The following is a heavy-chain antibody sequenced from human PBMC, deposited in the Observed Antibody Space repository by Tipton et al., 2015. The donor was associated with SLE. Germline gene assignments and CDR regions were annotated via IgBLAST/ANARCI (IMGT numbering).Heavy chain of an antibody. J-gene: IGHJ5*02. CDR1: GDTISDHY. CDR3: ARLLPMVRGWFDP. Sequence: TLSLTCTVSGDTISDHYWSWIRQPPGKGLEWIGYISYSGGTNYSPSLKSRVTISLDTSKTQFSLKLRSVTAADTAVYYCARLLPMVRGWFDPWGQGTLVTVSS. CDR2: ISYSGGT. D-gene: IGHD3-10*01. V-gene: IGHV4-59*11.